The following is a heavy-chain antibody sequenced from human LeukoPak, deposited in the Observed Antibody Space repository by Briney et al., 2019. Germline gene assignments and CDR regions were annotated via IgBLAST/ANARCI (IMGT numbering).Heavy chain of an antibody. J-gene: IGHJ4*02. CDR1: GFNFGVYA. CDR2: IGGIDGAA. Sequence: PGGSLRLSCAASGFNFGVYAMTWVRQAPAQGLEWVSTIGGIDGAAHYADSVKGRFTISRDNSKNTLYLQMNSLRAEDTAVYYCAKEYYYYDSSGYYYYFDYWGQGTLVTASS. CDR3: AKEYYYYDSSGYYYYFDY. D-gene: IGHD3-22*01. V-gene: IGHV3-23*01.